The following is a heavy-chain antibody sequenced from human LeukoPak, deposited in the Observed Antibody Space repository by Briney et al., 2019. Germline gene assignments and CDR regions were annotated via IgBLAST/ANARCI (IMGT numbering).Heavy chain of an antibody. D-gene: IGHD2-15*01. Sequence: ASVKVSCKASGYTFTSYGISWVGQAPGQGLEGMGWISDYNGNKNYAQKLQGRVNMTTDTSTSPAYMELRSLRSDDTAVYYCATVRGGRYCSGTTCYWFDPWGQGTLVTVSS. CDR3: ATVRGGRYCSGTTCYWFDP. V-gene: IGHV1-18*01. J-gene: IGHJ5*02. CDR2: ISDYNGNK. CDR1: GYTFTSYG.